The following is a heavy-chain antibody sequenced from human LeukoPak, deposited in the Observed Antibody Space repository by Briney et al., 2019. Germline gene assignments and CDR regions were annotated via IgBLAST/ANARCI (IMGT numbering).Heavy chain of an antibody. V-gene: IGHV1-18*01. CDR1: GYTFTSYG. CDR3: ARDDYRAYYYYGMDV. J-gene: IGHJ6*02. CDR2: ISAYNGNT. D-gene: IGHD4-11*01. Sequence: ASVKVSCKASGYTFTSYGISWVRQAPGQGLEWMGWISAYNGNTNYAQKLQGRVTMTTDTSTSTAYTELRSLRSDDTAVYYCARDDYRAYYYYGMDVWGQGTTVTVSS.